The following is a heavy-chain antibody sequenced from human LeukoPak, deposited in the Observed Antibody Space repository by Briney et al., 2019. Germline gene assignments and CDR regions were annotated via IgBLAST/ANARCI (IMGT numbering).Heavy chain of an antibody. CDR1: GGTFSSYT. V-gene: IGHV1-69*04. Sequence: ASVKVSCKASGGTFSSYTISWVRQAPGQGLEWMGRIIPILGIANYAQKFQGRVTITADKSTSTAYMELSSLRSEDTAVYYCARDGDYYDSSGDDHYYGMDVWGQGTTVTVSS. D-gene: IGHD3-22*01. J-gene: IGHJ6*02. CDR2: IIPILGIA. CDR3: ARDGDYYDSSGDDHYYGMDV.